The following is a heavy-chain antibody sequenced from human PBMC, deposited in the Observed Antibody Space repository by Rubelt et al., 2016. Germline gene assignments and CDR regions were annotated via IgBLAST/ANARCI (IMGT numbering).Heavy chain of an antibody. Sequence: WVAVISYDGSNKYYADSVKGRFTISRDNSKNTLYLQMNSLRAEDTAVYYCAKDSTYVWGSYRNDAFDIWGQGTMVTVSS. V-gene: IGHV3-30*01. D-gene: IGHD3-16*02. J-gene: IGHJ3*02. CDR3: AKDSTYVWGSYRNDAFDI. CDR2: ISYDGSNK.